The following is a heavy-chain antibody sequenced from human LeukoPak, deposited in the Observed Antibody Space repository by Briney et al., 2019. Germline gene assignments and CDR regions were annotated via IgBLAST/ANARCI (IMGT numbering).Heavy chain of an antibody. D-gene: IGHD3-22*01. CDR2: INPNSGGT. CDR3: AREGGYYDSSGYGFDY. J-gene: IGHJ4*02. V-gene: IGHV1-2*02. CDR1: GYTFTGYH. Sequence: GASVKVSCKASGYTFTGYHMHWVRQAPGQGLEWMGWINPNSGGTNYAQKFQGRVTMTRDTSISTAYMELSRLRSDDTAVYYCAREGGYYDSSGYGFDYWGQGTLVTVSS.